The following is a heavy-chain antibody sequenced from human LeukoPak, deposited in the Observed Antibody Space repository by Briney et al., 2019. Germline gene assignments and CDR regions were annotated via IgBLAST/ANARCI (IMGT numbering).Heavy chain of an antibody. Sequence: GGSLRLSCAASGFTFSSYWMSWVRQAPGKGLEWVANIKQDGSEKYYVDSVKGRFTISRDNAKNTLYLQMNSLRAEDTAVYYCARLKAAAGSNFDYWGQGTLVSVSS. CDR3: ARLKAAAGSNFDY. D-gene: IGHD6-13*01. CDR1: GFTFSSYW. J-gene: IGHJ4*02. V-gene: IGHV3-7*01. CDR2: IKQDGSEK.